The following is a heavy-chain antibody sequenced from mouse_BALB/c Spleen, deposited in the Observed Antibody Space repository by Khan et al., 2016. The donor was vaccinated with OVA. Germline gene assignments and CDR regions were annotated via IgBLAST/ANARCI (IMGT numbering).Heavy chain of an antibody. D-gene: IGHD1-1*01. Sequence: LVKPGASVKLSCKASGYTFTSYWIYWIKQRPGEGLEWIGRLGPGSGSTYYNEMFKDTATLTVDTSSSTSYIQLSSLSSEDSAVYFCARSNYYGGSLYAMDYWGQGTSVTVSS. V-gene: IGHV1S41*01. CDR1: GYTFTSYW. J-gene: IGHJ4*01. CDR2: LGPGSGST. CDR3: ARSNYYGGSLYAMDY.